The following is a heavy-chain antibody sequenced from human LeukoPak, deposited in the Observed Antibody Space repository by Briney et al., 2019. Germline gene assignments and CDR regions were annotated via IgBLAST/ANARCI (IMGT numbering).Heavy chain of an antibody. V-gene: IGHV4-39*01. Sequence: SETLSLTCTVSGGSICSISYYWGWIRQPPGKGLGWLGSIYYSGSTYYNPSLKRRVTISVDTSKNQFSLKLSSVPAADTAVYYCARSTWELLRGFFDYWGQGTLVTVSS. J-gene: IGHJ4*02. CDR3: ARSTWELLRGFFDY. D-gene: IGHD1-26*01. CDR1: GGSICSISYY. CDR2: IYYSGST.